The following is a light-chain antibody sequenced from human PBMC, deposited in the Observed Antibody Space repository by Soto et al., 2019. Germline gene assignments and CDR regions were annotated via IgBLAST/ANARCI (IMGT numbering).Light chain of an antibody. V-gene: IGLV2-23*03. CDR2: EGS. Sequence: QSVLTQPASVCGSPGQSITISCTGTSSDVGSYNLVSWYQQHPGKAPKLMIYEGSKRPSGVSNRFSGSKSGNTASLTISGLQAEDEADYYCCSYAGSSTFEGVFGGGTKLTVL. CDR1: SSDVGSYNL. CDR3: CSYAGSSTFEGV. J-gene: IGLJ2*01.